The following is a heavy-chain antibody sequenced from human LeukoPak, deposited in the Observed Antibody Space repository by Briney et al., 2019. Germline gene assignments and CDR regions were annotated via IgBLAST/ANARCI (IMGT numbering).Heavy chain of an antibody. CDR2: INHSGST. V-gene: IGHV4-34*01. J-gene: IGHJ4*02. CDR1: GGSFSGYY. D-gene: IGHD2-2*01. CDR3: ARGAMNCSSTSCYVSHFDY. Sequence: SETLSLTCAVYGGSFSGYYWSWIRQPPGKGLEWIGEINHSGSTNYNPSLKSRVTISVDTSKNQFSLKLSSVTAADTAVYYCARGAMNCSSTSCYVSHFDYWGQGTLATVSS.